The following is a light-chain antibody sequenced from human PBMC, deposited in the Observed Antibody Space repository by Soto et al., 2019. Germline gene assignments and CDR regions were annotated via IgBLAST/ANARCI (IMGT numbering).Light chain of an antibody. Sequence: SYELTQPPSVSVAPGQTARITCGGNNVGSKSVHWYQQSPGQAPVLVVYGDSDRPSGIPERFSGSNSGNTATLTISRVEAGDEADYYCQVWDSSSDHVVFGGGTKVTVL. CDR2: GDS. CDR1: NVGSKS. V-gene: IGLV3-21*02. CDR3: QVWDSSSDHVV. J-gene: IGLJ2*01.